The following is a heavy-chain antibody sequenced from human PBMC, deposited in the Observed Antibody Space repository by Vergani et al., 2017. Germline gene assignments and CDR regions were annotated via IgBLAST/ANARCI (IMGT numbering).Heavy chain of an antibody. Sequence: EVQLVESGGGLVQPGGSLRLSCVASGFDFSDYYMSWIRQAPGKGLEWVANIKKQDGNDRYYVGSVKGRFTISRDNARKSLYLQMSSPRAEDTAVYYCARASATYGSDYWGQGTLVTVSS. CDR2: IKKQDGNDR. D-gene: IGHD3-10*01. CDR1: GFDFSDYY. V-gene: IGHV3-7*01. CDR3: ARASATYGSDY. J-gene: IGHJ4*02.